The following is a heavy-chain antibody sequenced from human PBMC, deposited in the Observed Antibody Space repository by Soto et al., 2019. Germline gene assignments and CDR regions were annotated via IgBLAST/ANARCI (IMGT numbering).Heavy chain of an antibody. V-gene: IGHV1-46*03. Sequence: ASVKVSCKASGYTFTIYYMHWVRQAPGQGLEWMGIINTSGGSTTYAQKFQGRVTMTRDTSTSTVYMELSSLTSEDTAVYYCARASVSGRRFDYWGEGTLVTVS. CDR3: ARASVSGRRFDY. D-gene: IGHD6-19*01. J-gene: IGHJ4*02. CDR2: INTSGGST. CDR1: GYTFTIYY.